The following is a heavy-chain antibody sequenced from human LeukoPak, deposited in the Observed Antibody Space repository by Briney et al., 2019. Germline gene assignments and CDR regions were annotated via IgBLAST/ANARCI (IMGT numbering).Heavy chain of an antibody. CDR3: AREGYCSSTSCLRLGDYGMDV. J-gene: IGHJ6*02. CDR2: ISYDGSNK. D-gene: IGHD2-2*01. V-gene: IGHV3-30-3*01. Sequence: GGSLRLSCAASGFTFSSYAMHWVRQAPGKGLEWVAVISYDGSNKYYADSVKGRFTISRDNAKNSLYLQMNSLRAEDTAVYYCAREGYCSSTSCLRLGDYGMDVWGQGTTVTVSS. CDR1: GFTFSSYA.